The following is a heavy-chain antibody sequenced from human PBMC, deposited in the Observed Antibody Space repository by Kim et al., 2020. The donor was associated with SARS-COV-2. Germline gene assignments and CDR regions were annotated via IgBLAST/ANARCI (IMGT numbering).Heavy chain of an antibody. CDR1: GFSFYIHG. J-gene: IGHJ6*02. D-gene: IGHD3-10*01. CDR2: ISSTSGRI. V-gene: IGHV3-48*04. Sequence: GGSLRLSCVGSGFSFYIHGMNWVRLAPGRGLEWVSHISSTSGRIYYSDSAKGRFTVSRDNAERSLSLQMNSLRPDDTGLYYCARSLEASYFHGVDVWG. CDR3: ARSLEASYFHGVDV.